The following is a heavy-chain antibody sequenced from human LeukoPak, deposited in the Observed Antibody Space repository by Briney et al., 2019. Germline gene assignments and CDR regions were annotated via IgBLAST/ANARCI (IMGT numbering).Heavy chain of an antibody. Sequence: ASVKVSCKASGYTFTSYGISWVRQAPGQGLGWMGWISAYNGNTNYAQKLQGRVTMTTDTSTSTAYMELRSLRSDDTAVYYCARAIYYYDSSGYQILLDYWGQGTLVTVSS. CDR2: ISAYNGNT. CDR3: ARAIYYYDSSGYQILLDY. D-gene: IGHD3-22*01. CDR1: GYTFTSYG. J-gene: IGHJ4*02. V-gene: IGHV1-18*01.